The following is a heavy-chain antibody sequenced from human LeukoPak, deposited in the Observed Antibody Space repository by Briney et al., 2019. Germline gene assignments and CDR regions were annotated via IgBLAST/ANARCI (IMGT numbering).Heavy chain of an antibody. CDR2: ISPNNGAT. CDR3: AREGSSGY. CDR1: GCTFTASN. J-gene: IGHJ4*02. D-gene: IGHD1-26*01. V-gene: IGHV1-2*02. Sequence: ASVKVSCKASGCTFTASNIYWVRQAPGQGLEWMGWISPNNGATTYAQKFQGRVIMTRDTSLSTAYIELSRLESDDTAVYFCAREGSSGYWGQGTLVTVSS.